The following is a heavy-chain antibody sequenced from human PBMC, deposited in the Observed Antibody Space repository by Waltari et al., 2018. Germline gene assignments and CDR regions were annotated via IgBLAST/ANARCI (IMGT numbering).Heavy chain of an antibody. CDR3: ARLEVEEVSNWYFDL. J-gene: IGHJ2*01. V-gene: IGHV4-59*11. CDR2: IDDSGRT. CDR1: GGAISSHC. D-gene: IGHD2-15*01. Sequence: QVQLQESGPGLVKPSETLSLTCSVSGGAISSHCWSWIRQPPGKGLEWIGHIDDSGRTNYNPSLKSRVTISADTSKNQVSLKLNSVTTADTAVYYCARLEVEEVSNWYFDLWGRGTLVTVSS.